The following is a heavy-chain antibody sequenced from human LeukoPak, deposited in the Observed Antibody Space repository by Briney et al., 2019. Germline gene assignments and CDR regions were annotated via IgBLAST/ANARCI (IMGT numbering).Heavy chain of an antibody. CDR2: MNPNSGNT. CDR3: ARVWYSSSWYPPYYYYYMDV. J-gene: IGHJ6*03. D-gene: IGHD6-13*01. Sequence: GASVKVSCKASGYTFTGYYIHWVRQAPGQGLEWMGWMNPNSGNTGYAQKFQGRVTITRNTSISTAYMELSSLRSEDTAVYYCARVWYSSSWYPPYYYYYMDVWGKGTTVTVSS. V-gene: IGHV1-8*03. CDR1: GYTFTGYY.